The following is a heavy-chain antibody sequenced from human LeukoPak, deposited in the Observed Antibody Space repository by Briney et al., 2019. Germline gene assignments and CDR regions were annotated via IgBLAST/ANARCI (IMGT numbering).Heavy chain of an antibody. CDR1: GGTFSSYA. J-gene: IGHJ5*02. V-gene: IGHV1-69*01. CDR3: ARALGGASRNWFDP. D-gene: IGHD2-2*01. Sequence: GASVKVSCKASGGTFSSYAISWVRQAPGQGLEWMGGIIPIFGTANYAQKFQGRVTITADESTSTAYMELSSLRSEDTAVYYCARALGGASRNWFDPWGQGTLVTVSS. CDR2: IIPIFGTA.